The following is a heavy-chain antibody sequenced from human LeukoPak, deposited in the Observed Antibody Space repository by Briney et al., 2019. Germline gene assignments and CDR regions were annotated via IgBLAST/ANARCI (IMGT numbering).Heavy chain of an antibody. D-gene: IGHD2-2*01. CDR3: ARAPITSPFYFDY. J-gene: IGHJ4*02. CDR1: GFAFDEHG. V-gene: IGHV3-20*04. Sequence: GGSLRLSCTASGFAFDEHGMSWVRQVPGKGLEWVSGINWSGGSTGYADPLRGRFTISRDSAKDSLYLQMDSLRAEDTALYYCARAPITSPFYFDYWGQGTLVTVSS. CDR2: INWSGGST.